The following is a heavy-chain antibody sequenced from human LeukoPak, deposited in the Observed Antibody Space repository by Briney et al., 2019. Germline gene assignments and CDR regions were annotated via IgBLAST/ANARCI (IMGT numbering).Heavy chain of an antibody. J-gene: IGHJ4*02. Sequence: AGTLSLSCAASGLTFSNYWMHWVHQAPRKGLVRVSHVNGYESTTSYEDSVNGRFTISTDNATNTLYLQMNRLGAAATAVDFCARDRGYRFDYWGQGTLVTVSS. CDR2: VNGYESTT. CDR1: GLTFSNYW. CDR3: ARDRGYRFDY. D-gene: IGHD1-1*01. V-gene: IGHV3-74*01.